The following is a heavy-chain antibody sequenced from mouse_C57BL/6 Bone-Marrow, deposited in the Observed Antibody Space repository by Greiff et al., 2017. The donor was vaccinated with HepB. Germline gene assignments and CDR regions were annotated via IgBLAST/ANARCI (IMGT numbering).Heavy chain of an antibody. CDR1: GFTFSSYT. V-gene: IGHV5-9*01. CDR3: ARRDDGYSLAWFAY. D-gene: IGHD2-3*01. Sequence: EVKLMESGGGLVKPGGSLKLSCAASGFTFSSYTMSWVRQTPEKRLEWVATISGGGGNTYYPDSVKGRFTISRDNAKNTLYLQMSSLRSEDTALYYCARRDDGYSLAWFAYWGQGTLVTVSA. J-gene: IGHJ3*01. CDR2: ISGGGGNT.